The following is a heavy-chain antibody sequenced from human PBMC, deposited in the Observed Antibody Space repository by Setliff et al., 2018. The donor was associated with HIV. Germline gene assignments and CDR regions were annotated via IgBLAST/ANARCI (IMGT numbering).Heavy chain of an antibody. J-gene: IGHJ4*02. CDR1: GGSISSDNW. CDR2: IYHSEYT. CDR3: ARLSEGLLWFGELADY. D-gene: IGHD3-10*01. Sequence: SQTLSLTCAVSGGSISSDNWWTWVRQPPGKGLEWIGEIYHSEYTNYNASLKSRVTISVDTSKNQFSLKLSSVTAADTAVYYCARLSEGLLWFGELADYWGQGTLVTVSS. V-gene: IGHV4-4*02.